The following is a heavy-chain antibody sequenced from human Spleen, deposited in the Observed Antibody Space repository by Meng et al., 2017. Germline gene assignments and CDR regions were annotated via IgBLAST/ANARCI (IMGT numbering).Heavy chain of an antibody. CDR3: ARRVVVITFDAFDI. Sequence: GSLRLSCSVSDYSIKSDYYWSWIRQPPGKGLEWIGYIYYSGSTNYNPSLKSRVTISVDTSKNQFSLKLSSVTAADTAVYYCARRVVVITFDAFDIWGQGTMVTVSS. CDR2: IYYSGST. CDR1: DYSIKSDYY. J-gene: IGHJ3*02. V-gene: IGHV4-59*01. D-gene: IGHD3-22*01.